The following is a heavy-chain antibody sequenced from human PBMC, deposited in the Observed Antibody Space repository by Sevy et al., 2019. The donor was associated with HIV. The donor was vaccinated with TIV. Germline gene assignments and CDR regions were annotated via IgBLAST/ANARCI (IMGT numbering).Heavy chain of an antibody. J-gene: IGHJ4*02. CDR3: LRGGGGY. V-gene: IGHV3-7*01. CDR2: INRDGSEK. CDR1: GFTFSDYY. D-gene: IGHD2-15*01. Sequence: GGSLRLSCAASGFTFSDYYMTWVRQAPGKGLEWVASINRDGSEKFHVDSVKGRFTISRDNMKKSLFLQMNSLRGEDTAVYYCLRGGGGYWGQEILVTVSS.